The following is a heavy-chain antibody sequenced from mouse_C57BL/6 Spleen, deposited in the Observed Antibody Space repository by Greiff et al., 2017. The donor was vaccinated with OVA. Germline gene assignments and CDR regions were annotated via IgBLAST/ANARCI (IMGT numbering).Heavy chain of an antibody. CDR1: GYTFTDYE. J-gene: IGHJ1*03. CDR3: TRVSSSYWYFDV. D-gene: IGHD1-1*01. CDR2: IDPETGGT. Sequence: VKLQESGAELVRPGASVTLSCKASGYTFTDYEMHWVKQTPVHGLEWIGAIDPETGGTAYNQKFKGKAILTADKSSSTAYMELRSLTSEDSAVYYCTRVSSSYWYFDVWGTGTTVTVSS. V-gene: IGHV1-15*01.